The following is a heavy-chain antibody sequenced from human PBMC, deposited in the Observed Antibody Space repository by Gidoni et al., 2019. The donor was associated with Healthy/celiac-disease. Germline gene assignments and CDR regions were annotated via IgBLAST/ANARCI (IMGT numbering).Heavy chain of an antibody. CDR2: IYPGDSDT. CDR3: ARLTGSYYVRPVEWGGYYFDY. CDR1: GYSFTSYW. D-gene: IGHD1-26*01. V-gene: IGHV5-51*01. Sequence: EVQLVQSGAEVKKPGESLKISCKGSGYSFTSYWIGWVRQMPGKGLEWMGIIYPGDSDTRYSPSFQGQVTSSADKSISTAYLQWSSLKASDTAMYYCARLTGSYYVRPVEWGGYYFDYWGQGTLVTVSS. J-gene: IGHJ4*02.